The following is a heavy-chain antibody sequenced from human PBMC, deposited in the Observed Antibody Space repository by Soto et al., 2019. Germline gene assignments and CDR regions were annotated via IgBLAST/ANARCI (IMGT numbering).Heavy chain of an antibody. V-gene: IGHV1-18*01. CDR2: INAYNGNT. J-gene: IGHJ4*02. CDR3: ARDPVAGTYFDY. D-gene: IGHD6-19*01. CDR1: GYTFTSYF. Sequence: ASVKVSCKASGYTFTSYFISWVRQAPGQGLEWMGWINAYNGNTNYAQKLQGRVTMTTDTSTSTAYMELRSLRSDDTAVYYCARDPVAGTYFDYWGQGTLVTVSS.